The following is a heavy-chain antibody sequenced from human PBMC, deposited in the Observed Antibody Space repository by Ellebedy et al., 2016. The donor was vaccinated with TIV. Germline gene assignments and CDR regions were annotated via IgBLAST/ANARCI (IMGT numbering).Heavy chain of an antibody. V-gene: IGHV4-31*03. D-gene: IGHD3-16*01. CDR1: DGSISSGDYY. Sequence: SETLSLXXTVSDGSISSGDYYWGWIRQPPGEGLEWIGCIYHSGSTYYNPSLKSRITISVETSKKQFSLTLRSVTAADTAVYYCATQRGNWGRFWPTWGQGTLVTVSS. CDR2: IYHSGST. CDR3: ATQRGNWGRFWPT. J-gene: IGHJ4*02.